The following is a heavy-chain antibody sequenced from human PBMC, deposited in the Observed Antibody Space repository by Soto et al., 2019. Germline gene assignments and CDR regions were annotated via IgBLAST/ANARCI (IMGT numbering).Heavy chain of an antibody. Sequence: PGGSLRLSCAASGFTFSSYAMSWVRQAPGKGLEWVSAISGSGGSTYYADSVKGRFTISRDNSKNTLYLQMNSLRAEDTAVYYCAIDKPDYDMLTGYYYPLDYWGQGTLVTVSS. CDR3: AIDKPDYDMLTGYYYPLDY. V-gene: IGHV3-23*01. D-gene: IGHD3-9*01. CDR1: GFTFSSYA. J-gene: IGHJ4*02. CDR2: ISGSGGST.